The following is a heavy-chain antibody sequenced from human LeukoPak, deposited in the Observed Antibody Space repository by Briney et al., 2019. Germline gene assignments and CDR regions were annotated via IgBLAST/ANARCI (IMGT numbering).Heavy chain of an antibody. CDR1: GGSISSSNW. D-gene: IGHD3-22*01. V-gene: IGHV4-4*02. CDR2: IYHSGST. J-gene: IGHJ3*02. CDR3: ARDPEYYYDSSGASGAFDI. Sequence: PSETLSLTCAVSGGSISSSNWWSWVRQPPGKGLEWIGEIYHSGSTNYNPSLKSRVTISVDKSKNQFSLKLSSVTAADTAVYYCARDPEYYYDSSGASGAFDIWGQGTMVTVSS.